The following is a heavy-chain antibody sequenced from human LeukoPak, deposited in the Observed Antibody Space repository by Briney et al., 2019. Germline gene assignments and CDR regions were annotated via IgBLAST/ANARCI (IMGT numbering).Heavy chain of an antibody. D-gene: IGHD6-19*01. J-gene: IGHJ5*02. CDR2: ISAYNGNT. V-gene: IGHV1-18*01. CDR1: GYTFTSYG. CDR3: ARDPGPGYSSGWYRGKNNWFDP. Sequence: ASVKVSCKASGYTFTSYGISWVRQAPGQGLEWMGWISAYNGNTNYAQKLQGRVTMTTDTSTSTAYMELSRLRSDDTAVYYCARDPGPGYSSGWYRGKNNWFDPWGQGTLVTVSS.